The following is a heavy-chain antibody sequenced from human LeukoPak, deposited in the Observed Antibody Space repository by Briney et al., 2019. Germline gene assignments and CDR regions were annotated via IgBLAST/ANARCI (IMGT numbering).Heavy chain of an antibody. CDR2: TYYRSKWYN. D-gene: IGHD3-22*01. Sequence: SQTLSLTCAISGDRVSSNSAAWNWIRQSPSRGLEWLGRTYYRSKWYNDYAVSVKSRITINPDTSKNQFSLQLNSVTPEDTAVYYCARTGDYYDSSGYSHYFDYWGQGTLVTVSS. CDR1: GDRVSSNSAA. CDR3: ARTGDYYDSSGYSHYFDY. J-gene: IGHJ4*02. V-gene: IGHV6-1*01.